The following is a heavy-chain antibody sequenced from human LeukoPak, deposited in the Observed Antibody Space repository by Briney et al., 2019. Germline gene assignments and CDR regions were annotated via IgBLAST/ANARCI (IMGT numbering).Heavy chain of an antibody. CDR1: GFTFDDYA. D-gene: IGHD3-9*01. CDR2: ISWNSGKV. CDR3: AKDIGYDILTGYPGN. Sequence: GGSLRLSCAASGFTFDDYAKHWVRQAPGKGLEWVSGISWNSGKVGYADSVKGRFTITRDNAKNSLYLQMNTLRAEDTALYYCAKDIGYDILTGYPGNWGQGTLVTVSS. J-gene: IGHJ4*02. V-gene: IGHV3-9*01.